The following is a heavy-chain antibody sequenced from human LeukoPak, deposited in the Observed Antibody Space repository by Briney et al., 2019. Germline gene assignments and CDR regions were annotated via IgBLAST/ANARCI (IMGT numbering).Heavy chain of an antibody. J-gene: IGHJ6*02. CDR2: ISGSGGST. V-gene: IGHV3-23*01. CDR1: GFTFSSYW. Sequence: GGSLRLSCAASGFTFSSYWMHWVRQAPGKGLEWVSAISGSGGSTYYADSVKGRFTISRDNSKNTLYLQMNSLRAEDTAVYYCAKGPSSGWYPGYYYYGMDVWGQGTTVTVSS. CDR3: AKGPSSGWYPGYYYYGMDV. D-gene: IGHD6-19*01.